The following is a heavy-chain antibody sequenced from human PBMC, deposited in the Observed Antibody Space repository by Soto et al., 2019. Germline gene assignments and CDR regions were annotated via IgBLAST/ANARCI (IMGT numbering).Heavy chain of an antibody. D-gene: IGHD6-13*01. CDR1: GFTFSSYG. J-gene: IGHJ6*02. CDR2: ISYDGSNK. CDR3: AKDRRRGQQLVPGYYYYYGMDV. V-gene: IGHV3-30*18. Sequence: QVQLVESGGGVVQPGRSLRLSCAASGFTFSSYGMHWDRQAPGKGLEWVAVISYDGSNKYYADSVKGRFTISRHNSKNTLYLQMNSLRAEDTAVYYCAKDRRRGQQLVPGYYYYYGMDVWGQGTTVTVSS.